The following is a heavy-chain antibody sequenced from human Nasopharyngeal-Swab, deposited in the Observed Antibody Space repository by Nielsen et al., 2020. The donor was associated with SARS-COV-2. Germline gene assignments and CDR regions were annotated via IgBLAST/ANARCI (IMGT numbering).Heavy chain of an antibody. CDR3: ARVNAASGSYYDAIDI. CDR1: GFSFTASA. CDR2: IRSKPNNYAT. J-gene: IGHJ3*02. D-gene: IGHD3-10*01. Sequence: GSSLKISCAASGFSFTASAINWVRHASGKGLEWVGRIRSKPNNYATSYGVSVRGRSTISRDDSKNTAYLQMNNLKTEDTAVYYCARVNAASGSYYDAIDIWGKGTMVTVSS. V-gene: IGHV3-73*01.